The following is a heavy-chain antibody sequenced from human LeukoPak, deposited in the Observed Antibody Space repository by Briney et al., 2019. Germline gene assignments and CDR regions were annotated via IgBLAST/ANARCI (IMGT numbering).Heavy chain of an antibody. D-gene: IGHD2-2*01. CDR1: GGTFSSHV. V-gene: IGHV1-69*06. CDR2: IIPIFGTA. J-gene: IGHJ4*02. CDR3: ARVNGYCSSISCFLDY. Sequence: ASVKVSCKTSGGTFSSHVISWVRQAPGQGLDWIGVIIPIFGTANYAQKFQGRVTITADKFTNKVYMELSSLRSDDTAIYFCARVNGYCSSISCFLDYWGQGTLVTVSS.